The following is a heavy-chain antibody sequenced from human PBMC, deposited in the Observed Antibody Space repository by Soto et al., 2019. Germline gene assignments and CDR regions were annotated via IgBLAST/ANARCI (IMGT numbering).Heavy chain of an antibody. J-gene: IGHJ3*02. CDR3: ARRPLGYCSGGSCYRGAFDI. V-gene: IGHV4-59*01. D-gene: IGHD2-15*01. CDR1: GGSISNYY. CDR2: IYYSGSI. Sequence: SETLSLTCTVSGGSISNYYWSWIRQPPGKGLEWIGYIYYSGSINYNPSLKSRVTISVDTSKNQFSLKLSSVTAADTAVYYCARRPLGYCSGGSCYRGAFDIWGQGTMVTVSS.